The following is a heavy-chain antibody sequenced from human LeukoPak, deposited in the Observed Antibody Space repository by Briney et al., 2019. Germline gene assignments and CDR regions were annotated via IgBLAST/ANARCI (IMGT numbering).Heavy chain of an antibody. Sequence: PSETLSLTCAVSGGSISSGGYSWSWIRQPPGKGLEWIATIYYSGTTYYNPSLKSRVTISVDTSKNQFSLKLTSVTAADTAIYYCAGAPAGGSDWLSPFDYWGQGTLVTVSS. D-gene: IGHD3-9*01. V-gene: IGHV4-30-2*03. CDR1: GGSISSGGYS. CDR3: AGAPAGGSDWLSPFDY. J-gene: IGHJ4*02. CDR2: IYYSGTT.